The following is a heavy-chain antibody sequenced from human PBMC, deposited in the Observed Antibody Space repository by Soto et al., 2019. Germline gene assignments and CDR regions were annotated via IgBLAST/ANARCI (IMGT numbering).Heavy chain of an antibody. CDR1: GFTFCSYA. J-gene: IGHJ4*02. V-gene: IGHV3-23*01. CDR2: ISGSGGRT. CDR3: SGTYYDFWSGTFDY. D-gene: IGHD3-3*01. Sequence: EVQLLETGGGLVQPGGSLRLSCAGSGFTFCSYAMNWVRQAPGKGLEWVSGISGSGGRTDYADSVRGRFTISRDNSGSTLYLQMDSLRAEDTAVYYCSGTYYDFWSGTFDYWGQGTLVTVSS.